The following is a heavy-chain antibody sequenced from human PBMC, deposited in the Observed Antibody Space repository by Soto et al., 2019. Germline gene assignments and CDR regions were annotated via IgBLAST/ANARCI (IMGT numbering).Heavy chain of an antibody. Sequence: EVQLVQSGAEVKKPGESLKISCKGSGYSFSNYWIGWVRQMPGKGLEWMGNIYPGDSDTRYSPSFQGQVTISADKSISTAYLQWSSLQASDTAMYYCIIGPAGSRWFDPWGQXTLVXXXS. CDR3: IIGPAGSRWFDP. J-gene: IGHJ5*02. D-gene: IGHD6-13*01. CDR2: IYPGDSDT. CDR1: GYSFSNYW. V-gene: IGHV5-51*01.